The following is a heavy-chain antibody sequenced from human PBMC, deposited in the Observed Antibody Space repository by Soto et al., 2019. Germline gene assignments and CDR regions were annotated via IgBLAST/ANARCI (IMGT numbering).Heavy chain of an antibody. CDR2: IYSGGST. D-gene: IGHD3-9*01. J-gene: IGHJ6*02. CDR3: ARGGDYDILTGYSWASYGMDV. CDR1: GFTVSSNY. Sequence: PGGSLRLSCAASGFTVSSNYMSWVRQAPGKGLEWVSVIYSGGSTYYADSVKGRFTISRDNSKNTLYLQMNSLRAEDTAVYYCARGGDYDILTGYSWASYGMDVWGQGTTVTVSS. V-gene: IGHV3-53*05.